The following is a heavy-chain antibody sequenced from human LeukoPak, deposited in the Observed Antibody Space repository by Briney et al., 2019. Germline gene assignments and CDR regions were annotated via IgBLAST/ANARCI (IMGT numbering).Heavy chain of an antibody. CDR3: ARVGSSAWYSN. CDR1: GFTFSSYS. J-gene: IGHJ4*02. Sequence: PGGSLRLSCAASGFTFSSYSMNWVRQAPGKGLVWVSRINSDGSSTTYADSVKGRFTISRDDAKNTLYLQMNSLRAEDTAVYYCARVGSSAWYSNWGQGTLVTVSS. D-gene: IGHD6-19*01. CDR2: INSDGSST. V-gene: IGHV3-74*03.